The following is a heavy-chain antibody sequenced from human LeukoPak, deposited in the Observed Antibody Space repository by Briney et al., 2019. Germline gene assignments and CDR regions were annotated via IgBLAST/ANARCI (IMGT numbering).Heavy chain of an antibody. D-gene: IGHD2-2*01. CDR2: ISWNSGSI. J-gene: IGHJ4*02. CDR3: AKCAEKYQLLIDY. V-gene: IGHV3-9*01. CDR1: GFTFDDYA. Sequence: GGSLRLSCAASGFTFDDYAMHWVRQAPGKGLEWVSGISWNSGSIGYADSVKGRFTISRENAKNSLYLQMNSLRAEDTAVYYCAKCAEKYQLLIDYWGQGTLVTVSS.